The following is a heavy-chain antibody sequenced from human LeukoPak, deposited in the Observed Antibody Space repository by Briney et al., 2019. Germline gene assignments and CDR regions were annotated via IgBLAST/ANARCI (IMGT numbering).Heavy chain of an antibody. CDR1: GYTFTSYD. Sequence: ASVKVSCKASGYTFTSYDINWVRQATGQGLEWMGWMNPNSGNTGYAQKFQGRVTMTRNTSISTAYMELSSLRSEDTAVYYCARDGGYSYGADPYYFDYWGQGTLVTVSS. CDR2: MNPNSGNT. V-gene: IGHV1-8*01. D-gene: IGHD5-18*01. J-gene: IGHJ4*02. CDR3: ARDGGYSYGADPYYFDY.